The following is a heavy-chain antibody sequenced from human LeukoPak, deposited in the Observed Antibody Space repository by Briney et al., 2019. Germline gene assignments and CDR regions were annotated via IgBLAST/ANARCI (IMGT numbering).Heavy chain of an antibody. J-gene: IGHJ5*02. CDR3: ARDLPLDGSGSGP. V-gene: IGHV4-39*07. D-gene: IGHD3-10*01. CDR2: IYYSGST. Sequence: PSETLSLTCTVSGGSISSSSYYWGWIRQPPGKGLEWIGSIYYSGSTYYNPSLKSRVTISVDTSKNQFSLKLSSVTAADTAVYYCARDLPLDGSGSGPWGQGTLVTVSS. CDR1: GGSISSSSYY.